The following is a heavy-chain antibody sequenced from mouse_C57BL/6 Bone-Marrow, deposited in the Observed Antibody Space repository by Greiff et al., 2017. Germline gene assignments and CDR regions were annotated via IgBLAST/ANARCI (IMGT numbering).Heavy chain of an antibody. J-gene: IGHJ3*01. CDR2: IHPNSGST. CDR3: AREGQLRPWFAY. D-gene: IGHD3-2*02. V-gene: IGHV1-64*01. CDR1: GYTFTSYW. Sequence: QVQLQQPGAELVKPGASVKLSCKASGYTFTSYWMHWVKQRPGQGLEWIGMIHPNSGSTNYNEKFKSKATLTVDKSSSTAYMQLSSLTSEDSAVDYCAREGQLRPWFAYWGQGTLVTVSA.